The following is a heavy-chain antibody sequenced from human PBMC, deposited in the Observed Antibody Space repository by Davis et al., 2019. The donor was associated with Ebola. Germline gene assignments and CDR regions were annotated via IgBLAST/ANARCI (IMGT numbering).Heavy chain of an antibody. Sequence: SVKVSCKASSGTFSSYAISWVRQAPGQGLEWMGGIIPIFGTANYAQKFQGRVTITADESTSTAYMELSSLRSEDTAVYYCARDDIAAAGHYFDYWDQGTLVTVSS. CDR3: ARDDIAAAGHYFDY. J-gene: IGHJ4*02. CDR2: IIPIFGTA. CDR1: SGTFSSYA. V-gene: IGHV1-69*13. D-gene: IGHD6-13*01.